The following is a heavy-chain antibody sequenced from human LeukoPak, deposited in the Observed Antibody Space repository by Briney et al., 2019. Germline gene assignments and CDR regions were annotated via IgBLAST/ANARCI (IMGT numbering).Heavy chain of an antibody. CDR3: AKKRDAFDI. Sequence: GGSLRLSCAASGFNFHVFDMTWVRQAPGKGLEWLSTVIASGSYTYYAASVKGRFTISRDNSKNTLHLQMDSLRAEDTAMYYCAKKRDAFDIWGQGTVVAVSS. D-gene: IGHD5-24*01. CDR1: GFNFHVFD. CDR2: VIASGSYT. J-gene: IGHJ3*02. V-gene: IGHV3-23*01.